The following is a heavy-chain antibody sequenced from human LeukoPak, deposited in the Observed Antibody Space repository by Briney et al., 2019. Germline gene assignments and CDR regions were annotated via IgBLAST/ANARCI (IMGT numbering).Heavy chain of an antibody. D-gene: IGHD1-1*01. V-gene: IGHV3-48*03. CDR2: ISSGRTI. Sequence: PGGSLRLSCAASGFTFSSYEMNWVRQAPGKGLEWVSYISSGRTIYYADSVKGRFTISRDNAKNSLYLQMNSLRAEDTAVYYCARGASNWNFDYYGMDVWGQGTTVTVSS. CDR3: ARGASNWNFDYYGMDV. CDR1: GFTFSSYE. J-gene: IGHJ6*02.